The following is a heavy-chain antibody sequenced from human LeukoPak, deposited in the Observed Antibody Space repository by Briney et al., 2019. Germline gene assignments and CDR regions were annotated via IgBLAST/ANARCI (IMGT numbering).Heavy chain of an antibody. CDR3: ARLMRNY. CDR1: GFTVSSNY. V-gene: IGHV4-34*01. CDR2: INHSGST. J-gene: IGHJ4*02. Sequence: GSLRLSCAASGFTVSSNYMSWIRQPPGKGLEWIGEINHSGSTNYNPSLKSRVTISVDTSKNQFSLKLSSVTAADTAVYYCARLMRNYWGQGTLVTVSS.